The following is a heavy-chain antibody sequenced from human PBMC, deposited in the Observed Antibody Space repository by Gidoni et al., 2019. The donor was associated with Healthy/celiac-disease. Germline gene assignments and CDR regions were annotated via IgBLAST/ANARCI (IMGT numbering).Heavy chain of an antibody. CDR3: AKDHIVVVRYYYGMDV. CDR2: ISGSGGST. J-gene: IGHJ6*02. Sequence: EVQLLESGGGLVQPGGSLRLSCAASGFTFSSYAMGWVRQAPGKGLEWVSAISGSGGSTYYADSVKGRFTISRDNSKNTLYLQMNSLRAEDTAVYYCAKDHIVVVRYYYGMDVWGQGTTVTVSS. D-gene: IGHD2-2*01. V-gene: IGHV3-23*01. CDR1: GFTFSSYA.